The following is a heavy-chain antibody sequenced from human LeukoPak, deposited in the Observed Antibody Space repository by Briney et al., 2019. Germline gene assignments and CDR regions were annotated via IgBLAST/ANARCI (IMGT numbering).Heavy chain of an antibody. CDR2: IYYSGST. V-gene: IGHV4-39*07. Sequence: PSETLSLTCTVSGDSITSTSYYWNWIRQPPGKGLEWIGSIYYSGSTNYNPSLKSRVTISVDTSKNQFSLKLSSVTAADTAVYYCARDPYGDYDDGFDYWGQGTLVTVSS. D-gene: IGHD4-17*01. CDR3: ARDPYGDYDDGFDY. J-gene: IGHJ4*02. CDR1: GDSITSTSYY.